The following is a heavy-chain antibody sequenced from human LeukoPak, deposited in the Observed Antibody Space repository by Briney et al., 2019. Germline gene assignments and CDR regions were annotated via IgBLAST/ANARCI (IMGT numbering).Heavy chain of an antibody. CDR1: GYTFTSYD. D-gene: IGHD5-12*01. V-gene: IGHV1-8*03. Sequence: GASVKVSCKASGYTFTSYDINWVRQATGQGLEWMGWMNPNSGNTGYAQKFQGRVTITRNTSISTAYMELSSLRSEDTAVYYCARPNGAVWWLRDYYYYMDVWGKGTTVTVSS. CDR3: ARPNGAVWWLRDYYYYMDV. CDR2: MNPNSGNT. J-gene: IGHJ6*03.